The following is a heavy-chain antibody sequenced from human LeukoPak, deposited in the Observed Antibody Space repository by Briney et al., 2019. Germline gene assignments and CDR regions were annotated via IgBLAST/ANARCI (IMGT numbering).Heavy chain of an antibody. CDR1: GFTFSSYS. V-gene: IGHV3-48*01. D-gene: IGHD5-18*01. J-gene: IGHJ4*02. Sequence: EGSLRLSCAASGFTFSSYSMNWVRQAPGKGLEWISYISSSISTIYYADSVKGRFTISRDNAKNSLSLQMNSLRAEDTAVYYCTRVPYSYGFSSDYWGQGTLVTVSS. CDR2: ISSSISTI. CDR3: TRVPYSYGFSSDY.